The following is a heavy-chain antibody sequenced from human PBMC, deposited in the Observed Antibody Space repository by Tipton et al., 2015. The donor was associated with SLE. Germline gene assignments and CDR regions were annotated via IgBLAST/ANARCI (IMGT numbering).Heavy chain of an antibody. CDR1: GFTVSSNY. CDR2: IYSGGST. J-gene: IGHJ4*02. D-gene: IGHD2-2*01. Sequence: SLRLSCAASGFTVSSNYMSWVRQAPGKGLEWVSVIYSGGSTYYADSVKGRFTISRDNSKNTLYLQMNSLRAEDTAVYYCARARDEVPAAFFDYWGQGTLVTVSS. V-gene: IGHV3-66*02. CDR3: ARARDEVPAAFFDY.